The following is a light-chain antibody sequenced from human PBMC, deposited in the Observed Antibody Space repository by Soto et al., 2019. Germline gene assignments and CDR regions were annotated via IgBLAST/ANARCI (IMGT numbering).Light chain of an antibody. V-gene: IGKV3-11*01. CDR3: LQRVNSPRYT. J-gene: IGKJ2*01. Sequence: EIVLTQYPATLSLSPGDRATLSCRASQSVLMFLAWSQQKPVQAPRLLIYDASDRATGIPARFSGSGSGTGFTLTISSLEAADFAVYYCLQRVNSPRYTFGQGTKLEIK. CDR1: QSVLMF. CDR2: DAS.